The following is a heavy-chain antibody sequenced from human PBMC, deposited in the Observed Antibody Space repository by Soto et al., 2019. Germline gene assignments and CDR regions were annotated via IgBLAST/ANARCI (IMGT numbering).Heavy chain of an antibody. Sequence: ASVKVSCKASGYTFTGYYMHWVRQAPGQGLEWMGIINPSGGSTSYAQKFQGRVTMTRDTSTSTVYMELSSLRSEDTAVYYCARFSSSFIRFDYWGQGTLVTVSS. CDR1: GYTFTGYY. J-gene: IGHJ4*02. V-gene: IGHV1-46*01. CDR3: ARFSSSFIRFDY. D-gene: IGHD6-6*01. CDR2: INPSGGST.